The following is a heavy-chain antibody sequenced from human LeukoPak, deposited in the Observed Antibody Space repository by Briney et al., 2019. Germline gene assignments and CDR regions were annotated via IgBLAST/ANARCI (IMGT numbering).Heavy chain of an antibody. Sequence: GRSLRLSCAASGFTFDDYAMHWVRQGPGKGLEWVSSINPNSGSIGYADSVKGRFTISRDNAKNSLFLQMNNLRAADTAVYYCARDDSGPRNKYYYESTGFYSRPYYPDYWGQGALVTVSS. V-gene: IGHV3-9*01. CDR2: INPNSGSI. D-gene: IGHD3-22*01. J-gene: IGHJ4*02. CDR1: GFTFDDYA. CDR3: ARDDSGPRNKYYYESTGFYSRPYYPDY.